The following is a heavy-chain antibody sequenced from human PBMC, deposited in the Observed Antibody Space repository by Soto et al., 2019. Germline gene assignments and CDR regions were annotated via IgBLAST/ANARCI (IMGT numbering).Heavy chain of an antibody. CDR2: IYYSGST. CDR3: ARQPSIFGVVITTSWYFDL. D-gene: IGHD3-3*01. Sequence: QLQLQESGPGLVKPSETLSLTCTVSGGSISSSSYYWGWIRQPPGKGLEWIGSIYYSGSTYYNPSLKSRVTISVDTSKNQFSLKLSSVTAADTAVYYCARQPSIFGVVITTSWYFDLWGRGTLVTVSS. J-gene: IGHJ2*01. CDR1: GGSISSSSYY. V-gene: IGHV4-39*01.